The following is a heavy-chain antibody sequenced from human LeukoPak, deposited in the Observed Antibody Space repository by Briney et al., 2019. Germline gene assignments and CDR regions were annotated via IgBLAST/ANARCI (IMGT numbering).Heavy chain of an antibody. Sequence: GPPVKVSCKASGYTFTSYGISWVRQAPGQRLEWMGWINAGNGNTKYSQKFQGRVTITRDTSASTAYMELSSLRSEDTAVYYCARGRYYYDSSGYLYYFDYWGQGTLVTVSS. CDR2: INAGNGNT. CDR3: ARGRYYYDSSGYLYYFDY. CDR1: GYTFTSYG. V-gene: IGHV1-3*01. D-gene: IGHD3-22*01. J-gene: IGHJ4*02.